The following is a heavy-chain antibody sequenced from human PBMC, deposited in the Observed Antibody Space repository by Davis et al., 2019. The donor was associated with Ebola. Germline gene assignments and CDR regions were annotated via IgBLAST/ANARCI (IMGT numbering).Heavy chain of an antibody. CDR3: AREDTAMADFDC. Sequence: PGGSLRLSCAASGFTFSSYSMNWVRQAPGKGLEWVSSISSSSSYIYYADSVKGRFTISRDNAKNSLYLQMNSLRAEDTAVYYCAREDTAMADFDCWGQGTLVTVSS. CDR1: GFTFSSYS. CDR2: ISSSSSYI. V-gene: IGHV3-21*01. D-gene: IGHD5-18*01. J-gene: IGHJ4*02.